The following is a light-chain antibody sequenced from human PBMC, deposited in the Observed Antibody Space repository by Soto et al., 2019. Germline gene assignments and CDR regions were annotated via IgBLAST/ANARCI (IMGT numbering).Light chain of an antibody. CDR1: QSISSY. Sequence: EIVLTQSPATLSLSPGERATLSCRVSQSISSYLAWYQQKPGQAPRLLIYDASKRATGIPARFSGSGSGTDFTLTISSLAPEDSAVYYCQQRSNWPHTFGQGTKLEIK. V-gene: IGKV3-11*01. J-gene: IGKJ2*01. CDR3: QQRSNWPHT. CDR2: DAS.